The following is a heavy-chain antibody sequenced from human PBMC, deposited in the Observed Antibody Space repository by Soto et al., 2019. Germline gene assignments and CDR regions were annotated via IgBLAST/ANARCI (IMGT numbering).Heavy chain of an antibody. CDR1: GGTFSSYA. D-gene: IGHD6-13*01. J-gene: IGHJ6*04. V-gene: IGHV1-69*13. Sequence: SVKVSCKASGGTFSSYAISWVRQARGQGLEWMGGIIPIFGTANYAQKFQGRVTITADESTSTAYMELSSLRSEDTAVYYCARGIWGSSQYYYYGMEVWGRGTTVNSPQ. CDR3: ARGIWGSSQYYYYGMEV. CDR2: IIPIFGTA.